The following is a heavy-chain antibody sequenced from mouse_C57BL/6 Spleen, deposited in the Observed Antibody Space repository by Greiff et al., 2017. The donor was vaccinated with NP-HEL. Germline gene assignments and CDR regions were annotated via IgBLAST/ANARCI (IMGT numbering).Heavy chain of an antibody. D-gene: IGHD2-4*01. CDR1: GFSLTSYG. CDR3: AKNDYDVYYYAMDY. V-gene: IGHV2-5*01. J-gene: IGHJ4*01. Sequence: VQRVESGPGLVQPSQSLSITCTVSGFSLTSYGVHWVRQSPGKGLEWLGVIWRGGSTDYNAAFMSRLSITKDNSKSQVFFKMNSLQADDTAIYYCAKNDYDVYYYAMDYWGQGTSVTVSS. CDR2: IWRGGST.